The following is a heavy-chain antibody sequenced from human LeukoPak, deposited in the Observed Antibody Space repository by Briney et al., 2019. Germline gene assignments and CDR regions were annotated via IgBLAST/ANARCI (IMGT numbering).Heavy chain of an antibody. V-gene: IGHV3-48*03. CDR1: GFTFSSYE. CDR3: ARATQYCSGGSCYDTWFDP. D-gene: IGHD2-15*01. CDR2: ISSSGSTI. Sequence: GGSLRLSCAASGFTFSSYEMHWVRQAPGKGLEWVSYISSSGSTIYYADSVKGRFTISRDNAKNSLYLQMNSLRAEDTAVYYCARATQYCSGGSCYDTWFDPWGQGTLVTVSS. J-gene: IGHJ5*02.